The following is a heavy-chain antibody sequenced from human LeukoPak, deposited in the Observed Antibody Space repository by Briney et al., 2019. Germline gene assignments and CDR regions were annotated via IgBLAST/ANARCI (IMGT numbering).Heavy chain of an antibody. CDR1: GFTLSSYS. CDR3: ARGGTIFGVVTNDY. CDR2: ISSSSSYI. J-gene: IGHJ4*02. V-gene: IGHV3-21*01. Sequence: GGSLRLSCAASGFTLSSYSMNWVRQAPGKGLEWVSSISSSSSYIYYADSVKGRFTISRDNAKNSLYLQMNSLRAEDTAVYYCARGGTIFGVVTNDYWGQGTLVTVSS. D-gene: IGHD3-3*01.